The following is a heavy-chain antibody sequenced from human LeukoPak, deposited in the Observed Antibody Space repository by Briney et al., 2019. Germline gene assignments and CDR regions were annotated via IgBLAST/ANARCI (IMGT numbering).Heavy chain of an antibody. CDR1: GGSISSYY. CDR2: IYYSGST. J-gene: IGHJ4*02. CDR3: ARRGGRSYYFDY. D-gene: IGHD2-15*01. V-gene: IGHV4-59*08. Sequence: SETLSLTCTVSGGSISSYYWSWIRQPPVKGLEWIGYIYYSGSTNYNPSLKSRVTISVDASKNQFSLKLSSVTAADTAVYYCARRGGRSYYFDYWGQGTLVTVSS.